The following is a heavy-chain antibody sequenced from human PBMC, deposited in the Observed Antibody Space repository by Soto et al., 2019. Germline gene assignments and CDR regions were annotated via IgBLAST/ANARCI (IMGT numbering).Heavy chain of an antibody. V-gene: IGHV3-23*01. J-gene: IGHJ4*02. Sequence: EVQLLESGGGLVQPGGSLKLSCAASGFTFSNYAMNWVRQAPGKGLEWVSGITNSGGSTYYADSVKGRFTISRDNSKNTLYLKMISLRAEDTAVYYCAESMRGFWPPFDFWGQETLVTVSS. CDR3: AESMRGFWPPFDF. D-gene: IGHD3-3*01. CDR1: GFTFSNYA. CDR2: ITNSGGST.